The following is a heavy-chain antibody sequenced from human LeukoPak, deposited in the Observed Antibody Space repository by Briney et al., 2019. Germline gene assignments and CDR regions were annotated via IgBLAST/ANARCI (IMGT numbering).Heavy chain of an antibody. CDR1: GFTFTSYS. J-gene: IGHJ4*02. D-gene: IGHD2-2*01. CDR2: ISSRSSTI. CDR3: ARGDSYIVIVPAASNFDY. V-gene: IGHV3-48*02. Sequence: GGSLRLSCAPSGFTFTSYSMNWVRQAPGKGLEWVSYISSRSSTIYYADSMKGRFTISRDNAKNSLYLQMSSLRDEDTAVYYCARGDSYIVIVPAASNFDYWGQGTLVTVSS.